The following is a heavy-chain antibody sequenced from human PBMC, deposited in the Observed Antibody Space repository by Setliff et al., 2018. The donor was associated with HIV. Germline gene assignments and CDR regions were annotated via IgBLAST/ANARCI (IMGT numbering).Heavy chain of an antibody. CDR1: GGTLRTYA. Sequence: SVKVSCKASGGTLRTYAISWVRQAPGQGLEWMGGIIPMLRVAKYAQNLQDRVTITADKSTGTAYMALSGLRSEDTAVYYCARGSNPTGHYDVYFLDVWGKGTTVTVSS. J-gene: IGHJ6*03. V-gene: IGHV1-69*10. CDR3: ARGSNPTGHYDVYFLDV. D-gene: IGHD1-1*01. CDR2: IIPMLRVA.